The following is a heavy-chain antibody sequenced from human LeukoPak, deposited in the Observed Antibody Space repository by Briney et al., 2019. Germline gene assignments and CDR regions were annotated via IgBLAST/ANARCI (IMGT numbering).Heavy chain of an antibody. Sequence: SETLSLTCTVSGGSISSYYWSWIRQPPGKGLEWIGCIYYSGSTTYNPSLKSRVTISVDTSKNQFSLKLSSVTAADTAVYYCARAPHYYGSVYYFDYWGQGTLVTVSS. CDR2: IYYSGST. J-gene: IGHJ4*02. CDR3: ARAPHYYGSVYYFDY. CDR1: GGSISSYY. D-gene: IGHD3-10*01. V-gene: IGHV4-59*01.